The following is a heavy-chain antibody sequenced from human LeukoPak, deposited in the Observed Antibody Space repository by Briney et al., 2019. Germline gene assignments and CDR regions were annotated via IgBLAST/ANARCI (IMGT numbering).Heavy chain of an antibody. V-gene: IGHV4-30-4*01. Sequence: PSQTLSLTCTVSGGSISSGDYYWSWIRQPPGKGLEWIGYIYYSGSTYYNPSLKSRVTISVDTSKNQFSLKLSSVTAVDTAVYYCARATGAEREGAFDIWGQGTLVTVSS. CDR2: IYYSGST. D-gene: IGHD1-26*01. CDR3: ARATGAEREGAFDI. CDR1: GGSISSGDYY. J-gene: IGHJ4*02.